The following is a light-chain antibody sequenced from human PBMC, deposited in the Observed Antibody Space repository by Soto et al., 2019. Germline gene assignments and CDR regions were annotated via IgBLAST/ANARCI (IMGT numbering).Light chain of an antibody. CDR2: RNN. CDR3: AAWDHSLSGWM. Sequence: QSVLTQPPSASATPGQRVTISCSGSSSNIASDFVFWYQQLPGTAPKLLIYRNNQRPSGVPARFSGSKSGTSASLAISGLRSEDEADYYCAAWDHSLSGWMIGGGTKLTVL. CDR1: SSNIASDF. J-gene: IGLJ3*02. V-gene: IGLV1-47*01.